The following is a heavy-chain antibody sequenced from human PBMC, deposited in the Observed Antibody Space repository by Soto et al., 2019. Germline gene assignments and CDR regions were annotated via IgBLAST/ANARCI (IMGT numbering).Heavy chain of an antibody. D-gene: IGHD1-26*01. CDR3: ARDGWELLRGFDS. CDR1: GGSVSSGSYY. V-gene: IGHV4-61*01. CDR2: IYYSGST. J-gene: IGHJ4*02. Sequence: QVQLQESGPGLVKPSETLSLTCTVSGGSVSSGSYYWSWIRQPPGKGLEWIGYIYYSGSTRYNPSLKSRVTTSVDTSKNQFSLKLSSVTAADPAVYYCARDGWELLRGFDSWGQGTLVTVSS.